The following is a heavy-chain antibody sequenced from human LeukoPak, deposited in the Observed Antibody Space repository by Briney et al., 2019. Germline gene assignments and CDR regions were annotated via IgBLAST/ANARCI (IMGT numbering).Heavy chain of an antibody. D-gene: IGHD2-2*01. J-gene: IGHJ6*03. Sequence: GGSLRLSCAASGFTFSSYAMSWVRQAPGKGLEWVSAISGSGGSTYYADSVKGRFTISRDNSKNTLYLQMNRLRAEDTAVYYCAKSGVVVPAALRNQALYYYYYMDVWGKGTTVTVSS. CDR1: GFTFSSYA. CDR3: AKSGVVVPAALRNQALYYYYYMDV. CDR2: ISGSGGST. V-gene: IGHV3-23*01.